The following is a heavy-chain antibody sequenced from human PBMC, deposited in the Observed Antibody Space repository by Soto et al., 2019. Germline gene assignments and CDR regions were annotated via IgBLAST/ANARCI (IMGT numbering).Heavy chain of an antibody. D-gene: IGHD6-19*01. Sequence: PGESLKISCKGSGYSFTSYWISWVRQMPGKGLEWMGRIDPSDSYTNYSPSFQGHVTISADKSISTAYLQWSSLKASDTAMYYCATQHPLDSSGWYNWGQGTLVTVS. CDR3: ATQHPLDSSGWYN. CDR2: IDPSDSYT. J-gene: IGHJ4*02. V-gene: IGHV5-10-1*01. CDR1: GYSFTSYW.